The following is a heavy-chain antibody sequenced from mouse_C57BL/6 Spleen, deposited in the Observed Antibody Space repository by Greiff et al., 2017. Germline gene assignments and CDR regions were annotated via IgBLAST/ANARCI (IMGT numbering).Heavy chain of an antibody. V-gene: IGHV1-64*01. CDR3: ARGDYDCDY. Sequence: VQLQQPGAELVKPGASVKLSCKASGYTFTSYWMHWVKQRPGQGLEWIGMIHPNSGSNNYNEKFKSKATLTVDKSSSTAYMQRSSLTSEDSAVYYGARGDYDCDYWGQGTTLTVSS. CDR1: GYTFTSYW. CDR2: IHPNSGSN. J-gene: IGHJ2*01. D-gene: IGHD2-4*01.